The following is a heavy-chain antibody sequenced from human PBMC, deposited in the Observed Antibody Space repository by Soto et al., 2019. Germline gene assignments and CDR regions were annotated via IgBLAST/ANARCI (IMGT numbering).Heavy chain of an antibody. V-gene: IGHV3-53*01. CDR2: IYRARSA. CDR3: AGSREPEYSSSIFSEY. Sequence: RGPLRLSCAVSGLIVSRTQLSLVRQAPGKGLQWVSFIYRARSAYYANAAKGRFTISRDISDNKIFLELNGLTVDDTAVYYCAGSREPEYSSSIFSEYRGRGTVVTVAS. J-gene: IGHJ4*01. D-gene: IGHD6-6*01. CDR1: GLIVSRTQ.